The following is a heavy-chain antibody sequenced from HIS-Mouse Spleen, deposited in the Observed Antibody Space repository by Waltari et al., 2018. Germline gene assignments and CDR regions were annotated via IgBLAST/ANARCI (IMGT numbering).Heavy chain of an antibody. CDR1: GFTFSSYS. J-gene: IGHJ4*02. V-gene: IGHV3-21*01. D-gene: IGHD6-13*01. CDR2: ISSSSSYI. CDR3: ARPGITAAGTSYYFDY. Sequence: EVQLVESGGGLVKPGGSLRLSCAASGFTFSSYSMNWVRQAPGKGLEWVSSISSSSSYIYYADSVKGRFTISRDNAKNSLYLQMNSLRAEDTAVYYCARPGITAAGTSYYFDYWGQGTLVTVSS.